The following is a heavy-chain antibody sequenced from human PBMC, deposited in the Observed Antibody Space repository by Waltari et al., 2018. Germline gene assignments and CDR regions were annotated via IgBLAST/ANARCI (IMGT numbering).Heavy chain of an antibody. CDR2: SNPNSGGT. Sequence: QVQLVQSGAEVKKPGASVQFSCQASGYTFTAYYMTLVRQSPGHGVEWMGWSNPNSGGTNDEQKFQGRVTVTRDTSISTADMELSRRRSDDTDVYYCARGGAAAGTLGIMDVWGQGTTVTVSS. D-gene: IGHD6-13*01. CDR3: ARGGAAAGTLGIMDV. CDR1: GYTFTAYY. J-gene: IGHJ6*02. V-gene: IGHV1-2*02.